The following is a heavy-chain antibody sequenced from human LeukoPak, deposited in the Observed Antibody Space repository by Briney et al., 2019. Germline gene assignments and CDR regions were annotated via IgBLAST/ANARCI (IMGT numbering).Heavy chain of an antibody. CDR2: IYYSEST. CDR3: ARVLRASGYGDC. V-gene: IGHV4-59*01. D-gene: IGHD3-22*01. J-gene: IGHJ4*02. Sequence: SETLSLTCTVSGGSINTYYWAWIRQPPGKGLEWIGYIYYSESTNYNPSLKSRLTMSVDTSKNQFSLNLSSVTAADTAVYYCARVLRASGYGDCWGLGTLVTVSS. CDR1: GGSINTYY.